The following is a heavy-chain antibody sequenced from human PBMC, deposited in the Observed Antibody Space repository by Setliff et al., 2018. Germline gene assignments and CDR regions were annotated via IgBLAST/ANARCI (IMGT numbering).Heavy chain of an antibody. D-gene: IGHD1-20*01. CDR1: GGSISGSHYY. Sequence: SETLSLTCSVSGGSISGSHYYWVWMRQPPGKRLEWIGSTYYNGTTNYNPDLKSRVTMSVDTSKKRFSLMLRSVTAADTAIYYCARYNSSAACFDLWGPGTLVTVSS. CDR2: TYYNGTT. V-gene: IGHV4-39*02. CDR3: ARYNSSAACFDL. J-gene: IGHJ5*02.